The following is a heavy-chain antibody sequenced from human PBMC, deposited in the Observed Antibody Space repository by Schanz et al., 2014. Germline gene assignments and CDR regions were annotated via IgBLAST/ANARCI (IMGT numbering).Heavy chain of an antibody. V-gene: IGHV3-30*03. D-gene: IGHD3-10*01. CDR2: ISFDGRNT. Sequence: QVQLVESGGGVVQPGRSLRLSCAASGLTFSDYYMSWIRQAPGKGLEWVGFISFDGRNTGYAHSVKGRFTISRDTSKNTLYLLLNSLRAEDTAVYYCARDQYYFGSGNPFDIWGQGTMVTVSS. J-gene: IGHJ3*02. CDR3: ARDQYYFGSGNPFDI. CDR1: GLTFSDYY.